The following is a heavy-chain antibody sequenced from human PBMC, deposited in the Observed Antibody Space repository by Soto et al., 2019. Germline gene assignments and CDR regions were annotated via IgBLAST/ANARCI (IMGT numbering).Heavy chain of an antibody. J-gene: IGHJ4*02. Sequence: PGGSLRLSCGASGFIFSTYAMSWVRQGPGKGLEWVSSTDYSGGTTYYADSVKGRVTSSRDNSKNTLYLQMNSLRAEDTAVYYCARIGSSSNSDYWGQGTLVTVSS. CDR3: ARIGSSSNSDY. V-gene: IGHV3-23*01. CDR2: TDYSGGTT. CDR1: GFIFSTYA. D-gene: IGHD4-4*01.